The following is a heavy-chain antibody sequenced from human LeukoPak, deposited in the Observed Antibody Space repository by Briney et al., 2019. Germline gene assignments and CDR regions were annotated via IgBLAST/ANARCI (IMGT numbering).Heavy chain of an antibody. J-gene: IGHJ4*02. Sequence: PRASVKVSCKASGYTFTSYYMHSVRQAPRQGREWMGIINPSGGSTNYAQKFQGRVTMTRDMSTSTVYMELSSLRSEDTAVYYCARDGVAGVYYFDYWGQGTLVTVSS. CDR2: INPSGGST. CDR1: GYTFTSYY. D-gene: IGHD6-19*01. V-gene: IGHV1-46*01. CDR3: ARDGVAGVYYFDY.